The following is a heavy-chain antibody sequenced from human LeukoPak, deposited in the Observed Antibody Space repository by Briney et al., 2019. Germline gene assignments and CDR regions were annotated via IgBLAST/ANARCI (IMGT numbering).Heavy chain of an antibody. CDR3: ARAKYCSGGSCYSYYYYGMDV. V-gene: IGHV1-2*02. D-gene: IGHD2-15*01. J-gene: IGHJ6*02. CDR2: INPNSGGT. Sequence: ASVKVSCKASGYTFTGYYMHWVRQAPGQGFEWMGWINPNSGGTNYAQKFQGRVTMTRDTSISTAYMELSRLRSDDTAVYYCARAKYCSGGSCYSYYYYGMDVWGQGTTVTVSS. CDR1: GYTFTGYY.